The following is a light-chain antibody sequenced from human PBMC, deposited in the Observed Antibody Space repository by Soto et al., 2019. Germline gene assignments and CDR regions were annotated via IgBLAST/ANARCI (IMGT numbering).Light chain of an antibody. Sequence: EIVMTQSPATLSASPGERATLSCRASQSVSTNLACYQQKPGQAPRLLIYGASTMATGIPARFSGSGSGTEFTLTISSLQSEDFAVYYCQQYNNWPPYTFGQGTKLEIK. CDR1: QSVSTN. V-gene: IGKV3-15*01. CDR3: QQYNNWPPYT. CDR2: GAS. J-gene: IGKJ2*01.